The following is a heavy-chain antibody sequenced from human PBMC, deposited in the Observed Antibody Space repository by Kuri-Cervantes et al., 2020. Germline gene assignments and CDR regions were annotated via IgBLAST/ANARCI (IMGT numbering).Heavy chain of an antibody. CDR2: ISSSSSYI. V-gene: IGHV3-21*01. D-gene: IGHD6-13*01. CDR3: AREASWYYAFDI. Sequence: GGSLRLSCAASGFTFSSYSMNWVRQAPGKGLEWVSSISSSSSYIYYADSVKGRFTISRVNAKNSLYLQMNSLRAEDTAVYYCAREASWYYAFDIWGQGTMVTVSS. J-gene: IGHJ3*02. CDR1: GFTFSSYS.